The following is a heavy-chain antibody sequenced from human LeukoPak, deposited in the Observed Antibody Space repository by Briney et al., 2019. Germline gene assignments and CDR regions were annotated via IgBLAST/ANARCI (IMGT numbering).Heavy chain of an antibody. J-gene: IGHJ6*02. Sequence: PGGSLRLSCAASGFTFSSYAMSWVRQAPGKGLEWVSAISGSGGSTYYADSVKGRFTISRDNSKNTLYLQMNSLRAEDTAVYYWSKDRIAAPHYYYYGMDVWGQGTKVNGSS. CDR3: SKDRIAAPHYYYYGMDV. CDR2: ISGSGGST. D-gene: IGHD6-6*01. CDR1: GFTFSSYA. V-gene: IGHV3-23*01.